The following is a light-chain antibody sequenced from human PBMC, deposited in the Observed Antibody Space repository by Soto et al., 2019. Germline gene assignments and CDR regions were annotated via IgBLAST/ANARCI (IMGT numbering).Light chain of an antibody. V-gene: IGKV3-20*01. J-gene: IGKJ2*01. CDR3: QQYGSSPRT. CDR2: GAS. Sequence: EIVLTQSPGTLSLSPGERATLSCRASQSVSSSYLAWYQQKPGQAPRLLIYGASSRATGIPDRFSGSGSGTDFAFTIRRLEPEDFAVYYCQQYGSSPRTCGQGTKLEIK. CDR1: QSVSSSY.